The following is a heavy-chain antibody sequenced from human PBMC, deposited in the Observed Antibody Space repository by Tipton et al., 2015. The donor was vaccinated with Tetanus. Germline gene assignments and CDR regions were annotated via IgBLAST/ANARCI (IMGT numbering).Heavy chain of an antibody. V-gene: IGHV4-59*01. J-gene: IGHJ5*02. Sequence: LSLTRTVSGGSLSGYHWNWIRQSPGKGLEWIGNIYHSESANYNPSPKSRVTISVDTSKNQFSLRLTSVTAADTAVYSCAGGLVRWYEPWGRGTLVSVSS. D-gene: IGHD3-10*01. CDR2: IYHSESA. CDR3: AGGLVRWYEP. CDR1: GGSLSGYH.